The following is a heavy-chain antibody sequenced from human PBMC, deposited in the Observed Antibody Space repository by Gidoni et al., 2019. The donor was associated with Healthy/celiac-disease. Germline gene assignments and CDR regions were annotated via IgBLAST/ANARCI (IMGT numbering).Heavy chain of an antibody. D-gene: IGHD6-19*01. V-gene: IGHV4-59*01. J-gene: IGHJ4*02. CDR2: IYYSGST. CDR3: AREETQWLVRGYYFDY. Sequence: QVQLQESGPGLVKPSETLSLTCTVSGGSISSYYWSWIRQPPGKGLEWIGYIYYSGSTNYNPSLKGRVTISVDTSKNPFSLKLSSVTAADTAVYYCAREETQWLVRGYYFDYWGQGTLVTVSS. CDR1: GGSISSYY.